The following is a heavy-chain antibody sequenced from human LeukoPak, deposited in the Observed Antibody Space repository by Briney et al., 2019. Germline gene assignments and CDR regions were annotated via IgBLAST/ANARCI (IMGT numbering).Heavy chain of an antibody. CDR3: ARDREDTYLDV. J-gene: IGHJ6*03. V-gene: IGHV3-43D*03. D-gene: IGHD2-15*01. CDR1: GFTVEDYA. CDR2: ISWDGGST. Sequence: PGGSLRLSCAASGFTVEDYAMHWVRQAPGKGLERVSLISWDGGSTYYADSVKGRFTISRDNSKNSLYLQMNSLRAEDTALYYCARDREDTYLDVWGKGTTVTVSS.